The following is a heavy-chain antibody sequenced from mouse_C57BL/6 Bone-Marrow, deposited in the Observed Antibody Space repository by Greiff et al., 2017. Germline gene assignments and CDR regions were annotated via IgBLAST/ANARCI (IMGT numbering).Heavy chain of an antibody. CDR1: GFTFSSYG. CDR2: ISSGGSYT. CDR3: ASPYYGSSYDAY. J-gene: IGHJ3*01. Sequence: EVKLQESGGDLVKPGGSLKLSCAASGFTFSSYGMSWVRQTPDKRLEWVATISSGGSYTYYPDSVKGRFTISRDNAKNTLYLQMSSLKSEDTAMXYCASPYYGSSYDAYWGQGTLVTVSA. V-gene: IGHV5-6*01. D-gene: IGHD1-1*01.